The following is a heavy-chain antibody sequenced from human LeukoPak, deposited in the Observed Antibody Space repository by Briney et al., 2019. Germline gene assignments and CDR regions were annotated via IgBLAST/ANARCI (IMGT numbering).Heavy chain of an antibody. V-gene: IGHV4-59*08. D-gene: IGHD3-10*01. CDR1: GGSISNFC. Sequence: SETLSLTCTVSGGSISNFCFSWVRQPPGKGLECIGYICYSGSTNYNPSLRGRVTISVDTSKYQLSLKLSSVTAADTALYYCARHVGGVIYYYGMDVWGQGTTVTVSS. CDR2: ICYSGST. CDR3: ARHVGGVIYYYGMDV. J-gene: IGHJ6*02.